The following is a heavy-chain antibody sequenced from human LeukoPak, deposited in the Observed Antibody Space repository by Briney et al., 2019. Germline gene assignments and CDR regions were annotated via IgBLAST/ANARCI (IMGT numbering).Heavy chain of an antibody. V-gene: IGHV3-23*01. J-gene: IGHJ4*02. CDR1: GFTFSSYA. Sequence: SGGSLRLSCAASGFTFSSYAMNWVRQPPGKGLEWVSTISGSGGSTYYADSVKGRFTISRDNSKNTLFLQINSLRAEDTAIYYCAKDRGSGWYIPVDYWGQGTLVTVSS. D-gene: IGHD6-19*01. CDR3: AKDRGSGWYIPVDY. CDR2: ISGSGGST.